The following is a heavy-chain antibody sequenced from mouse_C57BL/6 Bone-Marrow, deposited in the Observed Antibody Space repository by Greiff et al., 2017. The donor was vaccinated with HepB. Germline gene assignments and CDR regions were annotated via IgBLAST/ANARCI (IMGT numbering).Heavy chain of an antibody. V-gene: IGHV3-6*01. CDR2: ISYDGSN. D-gene: IGHD1-1*01. Sequence: EVQVVESGPGLVKPSQSLSLTCSVTGYSITSGYYWNWIRQFPGNKLEWMGYISYDGSNNYNPSLKNRISITRDTSKNQFFLKLNSVTTEDTATYYCASEITTVVAKGYFDVWGTGTTVTVSS. CDR3: ASEITTVVAKGYFDV. CDR1: GYSITSGYY. J-gene: IGHJ1*03.